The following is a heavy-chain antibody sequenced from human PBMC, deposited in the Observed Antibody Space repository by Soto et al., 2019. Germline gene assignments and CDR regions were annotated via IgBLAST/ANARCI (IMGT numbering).Heavy chain of an antibody. Sequence: GGSLRLSCAASGFTFSSNSMIWVRQAPGKGLEWVSYIDSTSMHIYYADSVKGRFTITRDNAKKSVYLQMTSLRAEDTAVYYCARLVGAYQHYIDYWGQGTLVTVSS. CDR2: IDSTSMHI. CDR1: GFTFSSNS. V-gene: IGHV3-21*01. D-gene: IGHD1-26*01. J-gene: IGHJ4*02. CDR3: ARLVGAYQHYIDY.